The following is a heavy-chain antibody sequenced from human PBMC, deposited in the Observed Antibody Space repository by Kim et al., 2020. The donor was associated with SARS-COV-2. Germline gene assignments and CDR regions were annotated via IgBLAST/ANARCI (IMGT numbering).Heavy chain of an antibody. V-gene: IGHV1-3*01. D-gene: IGHD3-3*01. J-gene: IGHJ4*02. Sequence: YSQKFQGRVTITRDTSASTAYMGLSSLGSEDTAVYYCASRDVGVVILLDYWGQGTLVTVSS. CDR3: ASRDVGVVILLDY.